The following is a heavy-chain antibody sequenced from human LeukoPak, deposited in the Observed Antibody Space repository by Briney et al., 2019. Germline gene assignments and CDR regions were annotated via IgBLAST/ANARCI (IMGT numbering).Heavy chain of an antibody. J-gene: IGHJ4*02. Sequence: PSETLSLTCAVYGGSFSGYYWSWIRQPPGKGLEWIGYIYYSGSTNYNPSLKSRVTISVDTSKNQFSLKLSSVTAADTAVYYCARGDSSGYYYLNYFDYWGQGTLVTVSS. CDR1: GGSFSGYY. CDR3: ARGDSSGYYYLNYFDY. D-gene: IGHD3-22*01. V-gene: IGHV4-59*01. CDR2: IYYSGST.